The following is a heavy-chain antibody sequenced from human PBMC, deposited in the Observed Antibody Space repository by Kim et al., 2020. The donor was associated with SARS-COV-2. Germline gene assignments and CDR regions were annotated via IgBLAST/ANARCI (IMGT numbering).Heavy chain of an antibody. CDR2: ISYDGSNK. V-gene: IGHV3-30*04. CDR3: ARDLGHLLRYFDWSTKRNPDY. Sequence: GGSLRLFCAASGFTFSSYAMHWVRQAPGKGLEWVAVISYDGSNKYYADSVKGRFTIPRDNSKNTLYLQMNSMRAEDTAVYYCARDLGHLLRYFDWSTKRNPDYWRRGSLGTNST. D-gene: IGHD3-9*01. CDR1: GFTFSSYA. J-gene: IGHJ4*02.